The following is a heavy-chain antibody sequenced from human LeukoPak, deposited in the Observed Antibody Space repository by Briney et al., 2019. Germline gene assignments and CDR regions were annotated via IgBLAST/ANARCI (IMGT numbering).Heavy chain of an antibody. J-gene: IGHJ4*02. V-gene: IGHV1-18*01. Sequence: ASVKVSCKASGYTFTSYGMSWVRQAPGQGLEWMGWISAYNGNTNYAQKLQGRVTMTTDTSTSTAYMELRSLRSDDTAVYYCARELGYSYGYPQYYFDYWGQGTLVTVSS. D-gene: IGHD5-18*01. CDR1: GYTFTSYG. CDR3: ARELGYSYGYPQYYFDY. CDR2: ISAYNGNT.